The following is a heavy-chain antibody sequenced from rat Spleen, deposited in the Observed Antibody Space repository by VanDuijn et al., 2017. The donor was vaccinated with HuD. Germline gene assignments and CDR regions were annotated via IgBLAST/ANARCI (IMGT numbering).Heavy chain of an antibody. CDR1: GYSITSNY. J-gene: IGHJ3*01. CDR3: ARGRYNSNWFAF. V-gene: IGHV3-3*01. CDR2: INSAGST. Sequence: EVQLQESGPGLVKPSQSLSLTCSVTGYSITSNYWGWIRKFPGNKLEWMGFINSAGSTNYNPSLKSRVSITRDTSKNRFFLQLTSVTTEDTATYYCARGRYNSNWFAFWGQGTLVTVSS. D-gene: IGHD4-3*01.